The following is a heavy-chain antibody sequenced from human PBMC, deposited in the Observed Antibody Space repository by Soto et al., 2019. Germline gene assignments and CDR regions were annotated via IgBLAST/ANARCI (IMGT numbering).Heavy chain of an antibody. Sequence: GGSLRLSCAASGFTVSSNYMSWVRQAPGKGLEWVSVIYSGGSTYYADSVKGRFTISRDNSKNTLYLQMNSLRAEDTAVYYCASGDLGWWYYYYGMDVWGQGTTVTVS. CDR3: ASGDLGWWYYYYGMDV. D-gene: IGHD2-8*02. V-gene: IGHV3-53*01. CDR2: IYSGGST. CDR1: GFTVSSNY. J-gene: IGHJ6*02.